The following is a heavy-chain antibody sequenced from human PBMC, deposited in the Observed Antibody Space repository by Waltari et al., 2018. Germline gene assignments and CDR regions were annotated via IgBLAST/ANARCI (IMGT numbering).Heavy chain of an antibody. J-gene: IGHJ3*02. CDR2: IYWDDDK. V-gene: IGHV2-5*02. D-gene: IGHD3-22*01. Sequence: QITLKESGPTLVKPTQTLTLTCTFSGFSLSTSGVGVGWIRKPPGKALEWLALIYWDDDKRYSPSLKSRLTITKDTSKNQVVLTMTNMDPVDTATYDCAHSRKGPHYYDSSGDYHYSWAVDIWGQGTMVTVSS. CDR3: AHSRKGPHYYDSSGDYHYSWAVDI. CDR1: GFSLSTSGVG.